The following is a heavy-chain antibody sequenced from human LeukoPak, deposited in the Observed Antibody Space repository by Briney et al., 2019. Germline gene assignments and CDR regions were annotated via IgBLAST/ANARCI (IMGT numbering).Heavy chain of an antibody. CDR1: GFTFSNYA. CDR3: ARGNSDAFDI. D-gene: IGHD4-23*01. V-gene: IGHV3-33*01. Sequence: PGRSLKLSCAASGFTFSNYAMHWVRQAPGKGLEWMAIIWYDGSYKYYADSVKGRFTISRDNSKNTLYLQVNSLTAEDMAVYYCARGNSDAFDIWGHGTMVTVSS. J-gene: IGHJ3*02. CDR2: IWYDGSYK.